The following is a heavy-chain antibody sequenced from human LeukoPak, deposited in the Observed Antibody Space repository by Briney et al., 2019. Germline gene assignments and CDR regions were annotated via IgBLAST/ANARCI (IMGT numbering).Heavy chain of an antibody. D-gene: IGHD6-13*01. CDR3: ARDSSIAAAGQSSGGFDP. CDR2: TYYSGST. J-gene: IGHJ5*02. Sequence: SETLSLTCTVSGGSISSYYWSWIRQPPGRGLEWIGYTYYSGSTNYNPSLKSRVTISVDASKNQFSLKLSSVTAADTAVYYRARDSSIAAAGQSSGGFDPWGQGTLVTVSS. V-gene: IGHV4-59*01. CDR1: GGSISSYY.